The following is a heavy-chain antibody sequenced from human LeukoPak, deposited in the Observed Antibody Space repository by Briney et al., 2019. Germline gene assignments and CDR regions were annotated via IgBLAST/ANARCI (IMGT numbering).Heavy chain of an antibody. J-gene: IGHJ4*02. V-gene: IGHV4-61*01. CDR3: ASDYGSGSYRFDY. CDR1: GASVSSSTYS. D-gene: IGHD3-10*01. Sequence: SETLSLTCAVSGASVSSSTYSWSWIRQPPGKGLEWIAYIYYSGSTTYNPSLKTRVTISLDTSKNQFSLKLSSVTAADTAVYYCASDYGSGSYRFDYWGQATMVTVSS. CDR2: IYYSGST.